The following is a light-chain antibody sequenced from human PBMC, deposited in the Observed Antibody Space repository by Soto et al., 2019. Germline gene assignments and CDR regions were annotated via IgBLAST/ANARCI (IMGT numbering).Light chain of an antibody. CDR3: QSYDGSLRGTV. J-gene: IGLJ3*02. CDR1: DSNIGAGYD. CDR2: VNN. V-gene: IGLV1-40*01. Sequence: QSVLTQPPSVSGAPGQRVTISCTGSDSNIGAGYDVHWYQQVPGTAPRLLIYVNNNRPSGVPDRFSGSKSGSSASLAITGLQADDEADYFCQSYDGSLRGTVFGGGTKLTVL.